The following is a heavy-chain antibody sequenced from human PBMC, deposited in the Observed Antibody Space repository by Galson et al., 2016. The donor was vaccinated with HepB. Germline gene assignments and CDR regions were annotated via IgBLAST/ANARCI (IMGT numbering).Heavy chain of an antibody. CDR3: SRETQLFFDY. J-gene: IGHJ4*02. CDR2: INPSGGTS. CDR1: GYAFSSYY. D-gene: IGHD6-13*01. Sequence: QSGAEVKKSGESLKISCKASGYAFSSYYVHWVRQAPGQGLEWMGVINPSGGTSTYAQKFRGRLTMTRDTSTSTVYMQLSSLRSEDTAMYYCSRETQLFFDYWGQGTLVTVSS. V-gene: IGHV1-46*01.